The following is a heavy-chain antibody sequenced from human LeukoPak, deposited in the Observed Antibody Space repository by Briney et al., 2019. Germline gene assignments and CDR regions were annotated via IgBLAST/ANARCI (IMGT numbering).Heavy chain of an antibody. D-gene: IGHD2-2*01. J-gene: IGHJ6*02. CDR3: ASSIVVVPAAVPLGYYGMDV. CDR1: GYTFTSYG. V-gene: IGHV1-18*01. Sequence: ASVKVSCKASGYTFTSYGISWVRQAPGQGLEWMGWISAYNGNTNYAQKLQGRVTMTTDTSTSTAYMELRSLRSDDTAVYYCASSIVVVPAAVPLGYYGMDVWGQGTTVTVSS. CDR2: ISAYNGNT.